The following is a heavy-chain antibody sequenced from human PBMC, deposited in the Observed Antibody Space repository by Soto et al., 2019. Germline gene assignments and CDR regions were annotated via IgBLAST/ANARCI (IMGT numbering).Heavy chain of an antibody. Sequence: ASVKVSCKASGYTFTNYAMHWVRQAPGQRLEWMGWINAGNGNTKYSQKFQGRVTITRDTSASTAYMELRSLRSEDTAVYYCARGIWTMTRGSYYFDNWGQGTLVTVSS. J-gene: IGHJ4*02. V-gene: IGHV1-3*01. CDR1: GYTFTNYA. CDR3: ARGIWTMTRGSYYFDN. D-gene: IGHD3-10*01. CDR2: INAGNGNT.